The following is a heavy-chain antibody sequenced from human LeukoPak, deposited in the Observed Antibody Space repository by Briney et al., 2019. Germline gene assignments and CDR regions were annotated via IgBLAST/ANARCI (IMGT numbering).Heavy chain of an antibody. J-gene: IGHJ4*02. CDR2: INPNSGGT. V-gene: IGHV1-2*02. CDR1: GYTFIGYY. D-gene: IGHD3-16*01. Sequence: GASVKVSCKASGYTFIGYYLHGVRQAPGQGLEWMGWINPNSGGTKYAQKFQGRVTMTRDTSISTAYMELSSLRSDDTAVYYRARDFTTSDWGSYPFDYWGQGTLVTVSS. CDR3: ARDFTTSDWGSYPFDY.